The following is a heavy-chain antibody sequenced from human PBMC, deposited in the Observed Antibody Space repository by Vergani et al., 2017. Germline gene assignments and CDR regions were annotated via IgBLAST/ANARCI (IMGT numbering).Heavy chain of an antibody. Sequence: QLQLQESGPGLVKPSETLSLTCTVSGGSVSSGSYYWSWIRQPPGKGLEWIGYIYYSGSTNYNPSLKSRVTISVDTSKNQFSLKLSSVTAADTAVYYCAKDRPLGYCSSTSCYALLDALDIWGQGTMVTVSS. D-gene: IGHD2-2*01. CDR2: IYYSGST. J-gene: IGHJ3*02. V-gene: IGHV4-61*01. CDR3: AKDRPLGYCSSTSCYALLDALDI. CDR1: GGSVSSGSYY.